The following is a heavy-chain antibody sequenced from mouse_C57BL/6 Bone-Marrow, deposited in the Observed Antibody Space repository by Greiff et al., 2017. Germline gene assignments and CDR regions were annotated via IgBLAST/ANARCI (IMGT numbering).Heavy chain of an antibody. CDR1: GFTFSSYG. CDR3: ARGGVEATNYFDV. J-gene: IGHJ2*01. Sequence: DVMLVESGGDLVKPGGSLKLSCAASGFTFSSYGMSWVRQTPDKRLEWVATISSGGSYTYYPDSVKGRFTISRDNTKNTLYLQMSSLKSEDTAMYYCARGGVEATNYFDVWGQGTTLTVSS. CDR2: ISSGGSYT. V-gene: IGHV5-6*02. D-gene: IGHD1-1*01.